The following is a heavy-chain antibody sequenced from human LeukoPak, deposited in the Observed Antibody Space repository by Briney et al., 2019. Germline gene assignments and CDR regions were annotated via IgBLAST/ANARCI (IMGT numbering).Heavy chain of an antibody. V-gene: IGHV1-3*01. CDR1: GYTFTSNG. D-gene: IGHD1-26*01. CDR2: INAGNGNT. Sequence: GASVKVSCKASGYTFTSNGVHWVRQAPGQGLEWMGWINAGNGNTKYSQKFQGRVTVSRDTSVSTAYMELSSLRSEDTAVYYCVKSGSWNYYGMDVWGQGTTVTVSS. J-gene: IGHJ6*02. CDR3: VKSGSWNYYGMDV.